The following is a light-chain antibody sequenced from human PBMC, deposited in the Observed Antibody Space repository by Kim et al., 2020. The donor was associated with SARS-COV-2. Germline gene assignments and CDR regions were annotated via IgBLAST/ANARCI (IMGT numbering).Light chain of an antibody. CDR2: EDN. J-gene: IGLJ3*02. CDR3: QSYDSSNHWV. CDR1: SGSIASNY. V-gene: IGLV6-57*02. Sequence: TVTISCTGSSGSIASNYVQWYQQRPGSAPTTVIYEDNQRPSGFPDRFSGSIDSSSNSASLTISGLKTEDEADYYCQSYDSSNHWVFGGGTQLTVL.